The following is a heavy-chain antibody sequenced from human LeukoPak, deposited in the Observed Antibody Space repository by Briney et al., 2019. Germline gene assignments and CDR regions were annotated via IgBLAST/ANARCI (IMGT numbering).Heavy chain of an antibody. CDR3: ARARALIYPWDNILWWQEGDWFAP. D-gene: IGHD2-21*01. CDR2: IYYSGST. J-gene: IGHJ5*02. Sequence: PSETLSLTCTVSGGSISSSSYYWGWIRQPPGKGLEWIGSIYYSGSTYYNPSLKSRVTISVDTSKNQFSLKLSSVTAADTAVYYFARARALIYPWDNILWWQEGDWFAPWGKGTLVTVSS. V-gene: IGHV4-39*01. CDR1: GGSISSSSYY.